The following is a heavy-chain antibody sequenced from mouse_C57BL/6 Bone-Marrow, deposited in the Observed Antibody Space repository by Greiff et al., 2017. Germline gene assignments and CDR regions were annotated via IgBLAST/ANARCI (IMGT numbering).Heavy chain of an antibody. D-gene: IGHD2-10*01. Sequence: VQLQQSGAELARPGASVKMSCKASGYTFTSYTMHWVHQRPGQGLEWIGYINPSSGYTKYNQKFKDKATLTADKSSSTAYMQLSSLTSEDAAVYYCARYGKSYSRYFDYWGQGTTLTVSS. V-gene: IGHV1-4*01. J-gene: IGHJ2*01. CDR2: INPSSGYT. CDR1: GYTFTSYT. CDR3: ARYGKSYSRYFDY.